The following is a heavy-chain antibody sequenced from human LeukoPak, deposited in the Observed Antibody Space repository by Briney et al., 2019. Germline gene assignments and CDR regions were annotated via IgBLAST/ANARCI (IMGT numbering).Heavy chain of an antibody. CDR1: GFTFSSYG. CDR3: AKALGYCSSTSCSYYYYYGMDV. V-gene: IGHV3-30*18. CDR2: ISYDGSNK. Sequence: GGSLRLSCAASGFTFSSYGMHWARQAPGKGLEWVAVISYDGSNKYYADSVKGRFTISRDNSKNTLYLQMNSLRAEDTAVYYCAKALGYCSSTSCSYYYYYGMDVWGQGTTVTVSS. J-gene: IGHJ6*02. D-gene: IGHD2-2*01.